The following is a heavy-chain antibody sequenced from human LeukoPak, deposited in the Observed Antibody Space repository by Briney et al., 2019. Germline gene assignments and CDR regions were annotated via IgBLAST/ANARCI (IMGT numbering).Heavy chain of an antibody. CDR1: GYTFTSYG. CDR3: ARDDYGDYSIWYYFDY. Sequence: GASVKVSCKASGYTFTSYGISWVRQAPGQGLEWVGWIGAYNGNTNYAQKLQGRVTMTTDTSTSTAYMELRSLRSDDTAVYYCARDDYGDYSIWYYFDYWGQGTLVTVSS. V-gene: IGHV1-18*01. J-gene: IGHJ4*02. D-gene: IGHD4-17*01. CDR2: IGAYNGNT.